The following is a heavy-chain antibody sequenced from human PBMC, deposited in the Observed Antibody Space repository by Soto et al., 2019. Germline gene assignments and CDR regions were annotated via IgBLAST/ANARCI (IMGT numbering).Heavy chain of an antibody. D-gene: IGHD6-13*01. CDR1: GGSVSSGSYY. CDR3: ARDRSSSSWYGDSYYYGMDV. V-gene: IGHV4-61*01. J-gene: IGHJ6*02. CDR2: IYYSGST. Sequence: PSETLSLTCTVSGGSVSSGSYYWSWIRQPPGKGLEWIGYIYYSGSTNYNPSLKSRVTISVDTSKNQFSLKLSSVTAADTAVYYCARDRSSSSWYGDSYYYGMDVWGQGTTVTVS.